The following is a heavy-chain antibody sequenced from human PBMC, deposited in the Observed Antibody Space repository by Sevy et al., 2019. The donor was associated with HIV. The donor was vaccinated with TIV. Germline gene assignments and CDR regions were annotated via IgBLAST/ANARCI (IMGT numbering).Heavy chain of an antibody. D-gene: IGHD3-10*01. CDR1: GFTFSDHY. CDR2: IRSGGSPI. J-gene: IGHJ3*02. V-gene: IGHV3-11*01. CDR3: ARDHYQKTIRGNFDI. Sequence: GGSLGLSCAASGFTFSDHYMTWIRQAPGKGLESVAYIRSGGSPIFYADSVKGRFIISRDNTKNALYLQMNILRADDTAVYYCARDHYQKTIRGNFDIWGQGTMVTVSS.